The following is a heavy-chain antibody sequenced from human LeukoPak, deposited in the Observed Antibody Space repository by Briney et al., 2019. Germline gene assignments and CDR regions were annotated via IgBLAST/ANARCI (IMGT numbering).Heavy chain of an antibody. CDR1: GFTFSSYA. J-gene: IGHJ4*02. D-gene: IGHD3-22*01. CDR3: AKRAYRSSGSWGYFDY. CDR2: ISGSGGST. V-gene: IGHV3-23*01. Sequence: GGSLRLSCAASGFTFSSYAMSWVRQAPGKGLEWVSAISGSGGSTYYADSVKGRFTISRDNSKNTLYLQMNSLRAEDTAVYYCAKRAYRSSGSWGYFDYWGQGTLVTVSS.